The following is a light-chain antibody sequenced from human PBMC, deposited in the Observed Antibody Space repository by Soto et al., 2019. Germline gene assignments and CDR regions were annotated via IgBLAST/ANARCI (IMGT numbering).Light chain of an antibody. CDR3: QHYNSYSEA. V-gene: IGKV1-5*01. CDR2: DAS. J-gene: IGKJ1*01. Sequence: DIQMTPSPSTPFSSVGDKVTITCRASQSISSWLAWYQQKPGKAPKLLIYDASSLESGVPSRFSGSGSGTEFTLTISSLQPDDFATYYCQHYNSYSEAFGQGTKVDI. CDR1: QSISSW.